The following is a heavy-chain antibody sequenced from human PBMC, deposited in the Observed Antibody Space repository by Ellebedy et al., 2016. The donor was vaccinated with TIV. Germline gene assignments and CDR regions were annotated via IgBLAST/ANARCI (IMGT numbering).Heavy chain of an antibody. J-gene: IGHJ4*02. D-gene: IGHD6-13*01. V-gene: IGHV1-46*01. CDR1: GYTFTKYY. CDR3: TCLQLGIADYFDY. CDR2: INPSGGST. Sequence: ASVKVSCKASGYTFTKYYMHWVRQAPGQGLEWRGMINPSGGSTSYAQKFQGRVTMTRDTSTSTVYMELSSLRSEDTAVYYCTCLQLGIADYFDYWGQGALVTVSS.